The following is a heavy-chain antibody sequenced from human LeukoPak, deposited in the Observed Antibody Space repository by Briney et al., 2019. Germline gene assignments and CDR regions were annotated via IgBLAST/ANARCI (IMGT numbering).Heavy chain of an antibody. V-gene: IGHV4-38-2*02. CDR2: IYHSGSI. D-gene: IGHD6-13*01. CDR1: GYSISSGYF. J-gene: IGHJ4*02. Sequence: SETLSLTCNVSGYSISSGYFWGWIRQPPGRGLEWLVNIYHSGSIYYNPSLKSRITISVDTSKNNFSLKLSSVTAADTAMYFCAKVAAAGSLYFDYWGQGTLVTVSS. CDR3: AKVAAAGSLYFDY.